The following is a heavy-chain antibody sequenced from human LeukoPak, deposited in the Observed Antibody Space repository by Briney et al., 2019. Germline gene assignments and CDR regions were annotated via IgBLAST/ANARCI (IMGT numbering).Heavy chain of an antibody. CDR2: MNPNSGNT. Sequence: ASVKVSCKSSGYTFTSYDINWVRQASGQGLEWMGWMNPNSGNTGYAQKFQGRVTMTRNTSISTAYMELSSLRSEDTAVYYCAGESSYLNWFDPWGQGTLVTVSS. CDR1: GYTFTSYD. CDR3: AGESSYLNWFDP. D-gene: IGHD3-10*01. J-gene: IGHJ5*02. V-gene: IGHV1-8*01.